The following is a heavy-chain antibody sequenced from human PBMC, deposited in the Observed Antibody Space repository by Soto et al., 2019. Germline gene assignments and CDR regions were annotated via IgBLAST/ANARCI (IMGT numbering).Heavy chain of an antibody. CDR3: AHRVVGPGPITRAFDF. V-gene: IGHV2-5*02. CDR1: GFSLSTSGVG. J-gene: IGHJ3*01. Sequence: QITLKESGPTLVQPTQTLTLTCTFSGFSLSTSGVGVGWIRQPPGKALEWLALIYWDGDKRYTPSLKSRLFISKDTSKNQVVLTMTKVDPEDTGTYYCAHRVVGPGPITRAFDFWGQGTMVTVSS. D-gene: IGHD2-15*01. CDR2: IYWDGDK.